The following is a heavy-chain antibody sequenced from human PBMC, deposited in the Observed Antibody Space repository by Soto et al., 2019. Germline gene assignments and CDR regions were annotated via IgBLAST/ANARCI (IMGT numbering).Heavy chain of an antibody. CDR2: IDPSDSYT. J-gene: IGHJ5*02. Sequence: PGESLKISCKGSGYSFTSYWISWVRQMPGKSLDWMGRIDPSDSYTNYSPSFQGHVTISADKSISTAYLQWSSLKASDTAMYYCARRGYSYGFWDNWFDPWGQGTLVNVSS. CDR3: ARRGYSYGFWDNWFDP. D-gene: IGHD5-18*01. CDR1: GYSFTSYW. V-gene: IGHV5-10-1*01.